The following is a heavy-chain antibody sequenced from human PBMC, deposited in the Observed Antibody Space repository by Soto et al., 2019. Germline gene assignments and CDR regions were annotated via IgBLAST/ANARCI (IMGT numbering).Heavy chain of an antibody. Sequence: GGSLRLSCAASGFTFSSYSMNWVRQAPGKGLEWVSSISSSSSYIYYADSVKGRFTISRDNAKNSLYLQMNSLRAEDTAVYYCTRDSNXEDCSGGSCPYYYGMDVWGQGTTVTVSS. CDR3: TRDSNXEDCSGGSCPYYYGMDV. CDR2: ISSSSSYI. CDR1: GFTFSSYS. D-gene: IGHD2-15*01. V-gene: IGHV3-21*01. J-gene: IGHJ6*02.